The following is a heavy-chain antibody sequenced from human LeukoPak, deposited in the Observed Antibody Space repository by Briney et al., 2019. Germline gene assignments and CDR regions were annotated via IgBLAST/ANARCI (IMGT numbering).Heavy chain of an antibody. D-gene: IGHD3-22*01. CDR2: IYYSGST. Sequence: SETLSLTCTVSGGSISSSSYYWGWIRQPPGKGLEWIGSIYYSGSTYYNPSLKSRVTISVDTSKNQFSLKLSSVTAADTAVYYCARYYDSSGYSDTYFDYWGQGTLVTVSS. CDR3: ARYYDSSGYSDTYFDY. V-gene: IGHV4-39*01. CDR1: GGSISSSSYY. J-gene: IGHJ4*02.